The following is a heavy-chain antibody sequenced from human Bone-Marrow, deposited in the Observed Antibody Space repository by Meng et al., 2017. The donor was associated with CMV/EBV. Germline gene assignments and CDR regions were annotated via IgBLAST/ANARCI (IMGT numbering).Heavy chain of an antibody. CDR1: GFTFSSYA. Sequence: GGSLRLSCAASGFTFSSYAMNWVRQFPGKGLECVSTISDSGGNTYYADSVKGRFTISRDNAKNSLYLQMNSLRAEDTAVYYCARDDVVVPAALEVFDYWGQGTLVTVSS. D-gene: IGHD2-2*01. V-gene: IGHV3-21*01. CDR3: ARDDVVVPAALEVFDY. CDR2: ISDSGGNT. J-gene: IGHJ4*02.